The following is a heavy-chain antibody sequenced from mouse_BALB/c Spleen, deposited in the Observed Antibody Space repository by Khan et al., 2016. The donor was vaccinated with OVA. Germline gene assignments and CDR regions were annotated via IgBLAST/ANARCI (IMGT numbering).Heavy chain of an antibody. CDR3: SRSGYGFGAY. CDR1: GYAFTDYL. Sequence: QVQLQQSGAELVRPGTSVKVSCKASGYAFTDYLIEWLKQRPGQGLEWIGMINPGSGGTHYNEKFMDRATLTADKSSSTAYMQLSSLTSDDSAVYFCSRSGYGFGAYWGPGTLVTVSA. J-gene: IGHJ3*01. V-gene: IGHV1-54*01. CDR2: INPGSGGT. D-gene: IGHD3-2*02.